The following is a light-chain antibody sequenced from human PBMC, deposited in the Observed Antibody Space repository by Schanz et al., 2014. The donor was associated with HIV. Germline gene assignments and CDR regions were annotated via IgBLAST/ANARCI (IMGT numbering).Light chain of an antibody. V-gene: IGKV1-39*01. J-gene: IGKJ4*01. CDR1: QSIRTY. CDR3: QQSYGSPLT. CDR2: AAS. Sequence: DIQLTQSPSSLSASIGDRVTITCRASQSIRTYLNWYQQKPGKAPKLLIYAASNLQGAVPSMFSGSGSGTDFTLTISSLQPEDFATYYCQQSYGSPLTFGGGTKVEIK.